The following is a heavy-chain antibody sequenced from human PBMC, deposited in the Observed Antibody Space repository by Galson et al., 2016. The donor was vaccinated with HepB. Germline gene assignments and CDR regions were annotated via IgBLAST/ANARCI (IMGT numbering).Heavy chain of an antibody. CDR2: ISYDGSNK. V-gene: IGHV3-30*18. J-gene: IGHJ4*02. Sequence: SLRLSCAASGFIFSNFGMHWVRQAPGKGLEWVAVISYDGSNKYYADSVKGRFTISRDNSKNTLYLQMNSLRDEDTAVYYCAKGRTGTTGPVEYWGQGTLVTVSS. CDR3: AKGRTGTTGPVEY. D-gene: IGHD1-1*01. CDR1: GFIFSNFG.